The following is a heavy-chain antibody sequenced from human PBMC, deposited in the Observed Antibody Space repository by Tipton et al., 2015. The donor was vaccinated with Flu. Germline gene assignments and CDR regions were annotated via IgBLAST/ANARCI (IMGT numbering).Heavy chain of an antibody. V-gene: IGHV4-59*01. J-gene: IGHJ4*02. CDR1: GVSITGYF. CDR3: AKYGWSGWEVDY. CDR2: TSNTGKS. D-gene: IGHD6-19*01. Sequence: TLSLTCSVSGVSITGYFWTWIRQSPGKGLEFIGHTSNTGKSDYNPSLNGRVTISEDTSKNQVSLQMTSVTAADTAVYYCAKYGWSGWEVDYWGQGILVTVSS.